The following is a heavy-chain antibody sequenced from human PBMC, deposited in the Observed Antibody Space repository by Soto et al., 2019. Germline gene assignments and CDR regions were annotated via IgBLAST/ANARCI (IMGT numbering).Heavy chain of an antibody. Sequence: QLQLQESGPGLVKPSETLSLTCTVSGGSISSSSYYWGWIRQPPGKGLEWIGSIYYSGSTYYNPSIKSRVTIAVDTSKNQFSLKLSAVTDADTAVYDCASEGWSGGRCYSGGRGVDYWGQGTLVTVSS. V-gene: IGHV4-39*01. D-gene: IGHD2-15*01. CDR1: GGSISSSSYY. CDR3: ASEGWSGGRCYSGGRGVDY. J-gene: IGHJ4*02. CDR2: IYYSGST.